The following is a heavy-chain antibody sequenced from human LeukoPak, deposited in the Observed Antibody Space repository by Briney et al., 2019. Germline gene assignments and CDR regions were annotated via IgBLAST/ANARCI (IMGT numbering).Heavy chain of an antibody. CDR2: IIPILGIA. CDR1: GGTFSSYA. Sequence: VASVKVSCKASGGTFSSYAISWVRQAPGQGLEWMGRIIPILGIANYAQKFQGRVTITADKSTSTAYMELSSLRSEDTAVYYCARDGYYYDSSGYPQYYYGMDVWGQGTTVTVSS. V-gene: IGHV1-69*04. CDR3: ARDGYYYDSSGYPQYYYGMDV. J-gene: IGHJ6*02. D-gene: IGHD3-22*01.